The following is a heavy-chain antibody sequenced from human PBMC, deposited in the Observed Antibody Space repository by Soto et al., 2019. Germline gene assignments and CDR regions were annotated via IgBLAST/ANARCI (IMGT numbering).Heavy chain of an antibody. CDR2: IIPMYGPA. J-gene: IGHJ5*02. D-gene: IGHD3-10*01. Sequence: QVPLVQSGAEVKKPGSSVTVSCKASGGTFSSYAIHWVRQAPGQGLEWMGGIIPMYGPAKYAQRFQGRVTITADEYTTTVYMELTRLTSQDTAVYYCARVTSMVRGVIDHRFDPWGHGTLVTVSS. CDR3: ARVTSMVRGVIDHRFDP. CDR1: GGTFSSYA. V-gene: IGHV1-69*01.